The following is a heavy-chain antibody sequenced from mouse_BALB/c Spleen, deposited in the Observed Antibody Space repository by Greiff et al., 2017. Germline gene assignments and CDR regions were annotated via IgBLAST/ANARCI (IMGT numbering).Heavy chain of an antibody. V-gene: IGHV3-6*02. CDR3: ARGDYDIYYAMDY. CDR1: GYSITSGYY. J-gene: IGHJ4*01. CDR2: ISYDGSN. Sequence: EVKLMESGPGLVKPSQSLSLTCSVTGYSITSGYYWNWIRQFPGNKLEWMGYISYDGSNNYNPSLKNRISITRDTSKNQFFLKLNSVTTEDTATYYCARGDYDIYYAMDYWGQGTSVTVSS. D-gene: IGHD2-4*01.